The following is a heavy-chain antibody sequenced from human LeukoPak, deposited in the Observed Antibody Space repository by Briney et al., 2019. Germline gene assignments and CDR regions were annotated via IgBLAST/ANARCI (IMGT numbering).Heavy chain of an antibody. CDR2: IIPILGIA. D-gene: IGHD3-10*01. CDR1: GGTFSSYA. V-gene: IGHV1-69*04. J-gene: IGHJ3*02. Sequence: SVKVSCKASGGTFSSYAISWVRQAPGQGLEWMGRIIPILGIANYAQKFQGRVTITADKSTSTAYMELSSLRSEDTAVYYCARDRITMVRGYDAFDTWGQGTMVTVSS. CDR3: ARDRITMVRGYDAFDT.